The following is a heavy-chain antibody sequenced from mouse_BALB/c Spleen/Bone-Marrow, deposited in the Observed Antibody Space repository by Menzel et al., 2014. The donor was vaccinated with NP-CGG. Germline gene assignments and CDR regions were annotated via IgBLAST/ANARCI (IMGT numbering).Heavy chain of an antibody. Sequence: VQLQESGAELVRPGVSVKVSCKGSGYTFTNNAIHWVKQSRAKSLEWIGIISTYYGDTTYNQKFKGKATMTVDKSSSTAYLKLARLTSEDSAIYYCARSGNVRYAMDYWGQGTSVTVSS. V-gene: IGHV1S137*01. D-gene: IGHD1-1*01. CDR2: ISTYYGDT. CDR3: ARSGNVRYAMDY. J-gene: IGHJ4*01. CDR1: GYTFTNNA.